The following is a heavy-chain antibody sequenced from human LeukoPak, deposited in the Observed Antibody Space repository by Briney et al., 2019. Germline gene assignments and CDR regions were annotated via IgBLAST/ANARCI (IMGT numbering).Heavy chain of an antibody. Sequence: GRPLRLSCAASGLTFSSYAMHWVRQAPGKGLEWVAVISYDGSNKYYADSVKGRFTISRDNSKNTLYLQMDSLRAEDTAFYYCARVGCSSTSCTRPFDYWGQGTLVTVSS. CDR1: GLTFSSYA. J-gene: IGHJ4*02. CDR2: ISYDGSNK. CDR3: ARVGCSSTSCTRPFDY. V-gene: IGHV3-30*04. D-gene: IGHD2-2*01.